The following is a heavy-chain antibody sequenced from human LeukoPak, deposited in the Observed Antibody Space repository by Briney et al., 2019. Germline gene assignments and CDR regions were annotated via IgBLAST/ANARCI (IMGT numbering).Heavy chain of an antibody. Sequence: SQTLSLTCGISGDSVSNTAASWNWIRQSPSRGLEWLGRTYYRTKWYFSYAVSVESRATINPDTSKNQFSLQLNSVTPEDTALYYCARGAHGSYVSVFDLRGQGTLVTVSS. CDR3: ARGAHGSYVSVFDL. V-gene: IGHV6-1*01. J-gene: IGHJ5*02. CDR1: GDSVSNTAAS. CDR2: TYYRTKWYF. D-gene: IGHD5/OR15-5a*01.